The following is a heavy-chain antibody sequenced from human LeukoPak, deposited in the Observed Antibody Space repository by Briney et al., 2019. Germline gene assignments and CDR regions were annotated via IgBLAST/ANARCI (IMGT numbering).Heavy chain of an antibody. D-gene: IGHD1-7*01. Sequence: GGSLRLSCAASGFTFRSHWMTWVRQAPGKGLKWVANIKHDGSERYYVGSVQGRFTISRDNAKNSLYLQMNSLRAEDTAVYYCAVYNWNSKRDLDYWGKGTLVTVSS. J-gene: IGHJ4*02. CDR1: GFTFRSHW. V-gene: IGHV3-7*05. CDR3: AVYNWNSKRDLDY. CDR2: IKHDGSER.